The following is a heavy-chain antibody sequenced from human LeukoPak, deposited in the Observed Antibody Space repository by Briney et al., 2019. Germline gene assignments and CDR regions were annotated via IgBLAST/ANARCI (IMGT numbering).Heavy chain of an antibody. Sequence: GGSPRLSCAASGFTFSSYSMNWVRQAPGKGLEWVSSISSSSSYIYYADSVKGRFTISRDNAKNSLYLQMNSLRAEDTAVYYCATPPRGILTGYYDYWGQGTLVTVSS. J-gene: IGHJ4*02. CDR2: ISSSSSYI. D-gene: IGHD3-9*01. V-gene: IGHV3-21*01. CDR3: ATPPRGILTGYYDY. CDR1: GFTFSSYS.